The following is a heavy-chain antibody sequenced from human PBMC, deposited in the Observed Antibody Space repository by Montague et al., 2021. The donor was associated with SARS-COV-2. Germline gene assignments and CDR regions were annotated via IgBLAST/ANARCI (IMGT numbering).Heavy chain of an antibody. CDR3: AKDGSSSWYGWFDP. CDR1: GFTFDDYA. CDR2: ISWNSGSI. D-gene: IGHD6-13*01. Sequence: SLRLYCAASGFTFDDYAMHWVRQAPGKGLEWVSGISWNSGSIGYADSVKGRFTISRDNAKNSLYLQMNSLRAENTALYYCAKDGSSSWYGWFDPWGQGTLVTVSS. V-gene: IGHV3-9*01. J-gene: IGHJ5*02.